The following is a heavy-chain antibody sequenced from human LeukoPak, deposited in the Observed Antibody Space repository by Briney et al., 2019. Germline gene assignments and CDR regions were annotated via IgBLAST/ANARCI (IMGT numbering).Heavy chain of an antibody. Sequence: GGSLRLSCAASGFTFSSYSMSWVRQAPGKGLEWVSVISGDGRRTKYADSVKGRFTISRDNSRNTLYLQMNSLRAEDTAVYYCASGRLVGAPDYWGQGTLVTVSS. CDR2: ISGDGRRT. CDR3: ASGRLVGAPDY. CDR1: GFTFSSYS. D-gene: IGHD1-26*01. V-gene: IGHV3-23*01. J-gene: IGHJ4*02.